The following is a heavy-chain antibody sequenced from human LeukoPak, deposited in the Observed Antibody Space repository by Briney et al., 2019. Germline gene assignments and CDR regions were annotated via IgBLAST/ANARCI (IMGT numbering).Heavy chain of an antibody. CDR1: GYTFTSYY. CDR2: INPSGGST. D-gene: IGHD5-24*01. V-gene: IGHV1-46*01. Sequence: ASVKVSCKASGYTFTSYYMHWVRQAPGQGLEWMGIINPSGGSTSYAQKFQGRVTMTRDTSTSTVYMELSSLRSEDTAVYYCARELGLRWLQPETIDYWGQGTLVTVSS. J-gene: IGHJ4*02. CDR3: ARELGLRWLQPETIDY.